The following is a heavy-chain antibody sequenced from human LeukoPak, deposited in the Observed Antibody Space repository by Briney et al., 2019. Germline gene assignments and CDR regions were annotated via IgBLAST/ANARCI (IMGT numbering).Heavy chain of an antibody. J-gene: IGHJ6*03. CDR2: IFYSGST. Sequence: PSETLSLTCTVSGGSISSSSYYWGWIRQPPGKGLEWIGNIFYSGSTSYNPSLKSRVTISVDTSKNHFSLKLSSVTAADTAVYYCARGSRRYYYYYYMDVWGKGTTVTISS. CDR3: ARGSRRYYYYYYMDV. CDR1: GGSISSSSYY. V-gene: IGHV4-39*02.